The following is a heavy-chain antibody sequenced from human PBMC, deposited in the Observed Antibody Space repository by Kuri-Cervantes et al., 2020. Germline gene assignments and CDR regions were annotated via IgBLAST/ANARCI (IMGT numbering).Heavy chain of an antibody. D-gene: IGHD4-17*01. CDR2: IGPSGGNT. V-gene: IGHV3-21*01. CDR1: GFTFSNYV. CDR3: ARDPYYGDYVKTFDY. Sequence: GESLKISCAASGFTFSNYVMNWVRQAPGKGLEWVSGIGPSGGNTNYADSVKGRFTISRDNAKNSLYLQMNSLRAEDTAVYYCARDPYYGDYVKTFDYWGQGTLVTVSS. J-gene: IGHJ4*02.